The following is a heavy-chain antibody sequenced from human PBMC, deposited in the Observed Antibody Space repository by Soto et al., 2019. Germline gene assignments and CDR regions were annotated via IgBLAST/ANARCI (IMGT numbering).Heavy chain of an antibody. CDR3: ARDGALGENYSYYGMDV. V-gene: IGHV1-18*01. CDR1: GYTFTSYG. D-gene: IGHD3-16*01. J-gene: IGHJ6*02. Sequence: QVQLVQSGAEVKKPGASVKVSCKASGYTFTSYGISWVRQAPGQGLEWMGWISAYNGNTNYAQKLQGRVTKTTDTSTSTAYMELRSLRSDDTAVYYCARDGALGENYSYYGMDVWGQGTTVTVSS. CDR2: ISAYNGNT.